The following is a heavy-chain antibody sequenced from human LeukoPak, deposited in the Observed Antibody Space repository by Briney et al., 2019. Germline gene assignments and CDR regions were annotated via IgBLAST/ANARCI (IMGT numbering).Heavy chain of an antibody. CDR1: GYSFTSYW. CDR3: AKSAGSSSSWEFDY. Sequence: GESLKISCKGSGYSFTSYWIGWVRQMPGKGLEWMGIIYFGDSHTRYSPSFQGQVTISADKSISTAYLQWSSLKASDSAIYYCAKSAGSSSSWEFDYWGQGTLVTVSS. J-gene: IGHJ4*02. V-gene: IGHV5-51*01. CDR2: IYFGDSHT. D-gene: IGHD6-13*01.